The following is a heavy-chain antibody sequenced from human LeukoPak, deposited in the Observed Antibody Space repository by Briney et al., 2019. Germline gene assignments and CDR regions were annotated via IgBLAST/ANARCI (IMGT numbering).Heavy chain of an antibody. CDR3: ARDNRVATFSFDY. D-gene: IGHD5-12*01. J-gene: IGHJ4*02. CDR2: ISGSGGST. Sequence: GGSLRLSCAASGFTFSSYAMSWVRQAPGKGLEWVSAISGSGGSTYYADSVKGRFTISRDNSKNTLSLQMNSLRAEDTAVYYCARDNRVATFSFDYWGQGTLVTVSS. CDR1: GFTFSSYA. V-gene: IGHV3-23*01.